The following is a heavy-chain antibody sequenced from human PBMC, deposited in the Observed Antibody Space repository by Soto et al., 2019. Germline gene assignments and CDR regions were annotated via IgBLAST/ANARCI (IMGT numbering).Heavy chain of an antibody. Sequence: GGSLRLSCAASGFTFSSYSMNWVRQAPGKGLEWVSYISSSSSTIYYADSVKGRFTISRDNAKNSLYLQMNSLRDEDTAVYYCARDMVRGKRWYGMDVWGQGTTVTVSS. J-gene: IGHJ6*02. CDR1: GFTFSSYS. V-gene: IGHV3-48*02. D-gene: IGHD3-10*01. CDR3: ARDMVRGKRWYGMDV. CDR2: ISSSSSTI.